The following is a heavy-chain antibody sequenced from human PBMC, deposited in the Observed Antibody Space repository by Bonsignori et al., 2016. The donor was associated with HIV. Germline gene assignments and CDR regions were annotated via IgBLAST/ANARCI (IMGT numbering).Heavy chain of an antibody. D-gene: IGHD3-16*01. V-gene: IGHV5-51*01. CDR2: IYPGDSDT. Sequence: GESLKISCKGSGYSFTSYWIGWVRQMPGKGLEWMGIIYPGDSDTRYSPSFQGQVTISADKSISTAYLQWSSLKASDTAMYYCARHRFLGIIPADNWFDPWGQGTLVTVSS. CDR3: ARHRFLGIIPADNWFDP. CDR1: GYSFTSYW. J-gene: IGHJ5*02.